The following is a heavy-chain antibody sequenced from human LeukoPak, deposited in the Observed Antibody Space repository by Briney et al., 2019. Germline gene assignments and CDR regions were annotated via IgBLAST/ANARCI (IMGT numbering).Heavy chain of an antibody. D-gene: IGHD3-10*01. CDR2: INHSGST. V-gene: IGHV4-34*01. Sequence: PSETLSLTCAVYGGSFSGYYWSWIRQPPGKGLEWIGEINHSGSTNYNPSLKSRVTISVDTSKNQFSLKLSSVTAADTAVYYCARLRMDYYGSGSYGDYWGQGTLVTVSS. J-gene: IGHJ4*02. CDR1: GGSFSGYY. CDR3: ARLRMDYYGSGSYGDY.